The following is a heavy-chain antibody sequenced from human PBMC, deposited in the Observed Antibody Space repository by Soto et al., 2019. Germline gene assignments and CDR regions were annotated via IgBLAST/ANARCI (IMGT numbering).Heavy chain of an antibody. Sequence: ASVKVSCKASGYTFTSYDINWVRQATGQGFEWMGWMNPNSGNTGYAQKFQGRVTMTRDTSITTAYMELSSLRSEDTATYYCARLVAAGITYYFDSWGQGNLVTVSS. CDR1: GYTFTSYD. V-gene: IGHV1-8*01. J-gene: IGHJ4*02. CDR3: ARLVAAGITYYFDS. CDR2: MNPNSGNT. D-gene: IGHD2-21*01.